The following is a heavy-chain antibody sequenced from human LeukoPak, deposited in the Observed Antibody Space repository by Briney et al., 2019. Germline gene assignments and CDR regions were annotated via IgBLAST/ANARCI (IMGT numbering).Heavy chain of an antibody. V-gene: IGHV4-59*12. CDR3: ASWIVGGTDCQDASNI. CDR1: GGSISSEY. CDR2: IYHSGST. D-gene: IGHD1-26*01. J-gene: IGHJ3*02. Sequence: SETLSLTCSGSGGSISSEYWSWIRQPPGKGLEWIGEIYHSGSTNYNPSLKSRVTISVDKSKNQFSLKLSSVTAADTAVYYCASWIVGGTDCQDASNIWGQGTMVTVSS.